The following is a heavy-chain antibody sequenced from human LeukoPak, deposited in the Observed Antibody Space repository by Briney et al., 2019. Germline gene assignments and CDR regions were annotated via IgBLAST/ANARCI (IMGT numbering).Heavy chain of an antibody. CDR3: ARTPVDTAMALEYYFDY. V-gene: IGHV4-31*03. J-gene: IGHJ4*02. Sequence: SETLSLTCTVSGGSISSGGYYWSWIRQHPGKGLEWIGYIYNSGSTYYNPSLKSRVTISVDTSKNQFSLKLSSVTAADTAVYYCARTPVDTAMALEYYFDYWGQGTLVTVSS. CDR1: GGSISSGGYY. D-gene: IGHD5-18*01. CDR2: IYNSGST.